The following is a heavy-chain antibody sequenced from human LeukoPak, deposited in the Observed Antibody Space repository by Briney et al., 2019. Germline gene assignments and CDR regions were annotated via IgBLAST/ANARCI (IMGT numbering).Heavy chain of an antibody. D-gene: IGHD6-19*01. CDR3: TTGYSSGWDRDSFDV. CDR1: GYTFSDLS. Sequence: APVKVSCKVSGYTFSDLSMYWVRQAPGKGLEWMGGFDPEDGKTTYAQKFQDRVTMTEDTSTDTAYMELNSLGSDDTAVYYCTTGYSSGWDRDSFDVWGQGTMVTVSS. V-gene: IGHV1-24*01. J-gene: IGHJ3*01. CDR2: FDPEDGKT.